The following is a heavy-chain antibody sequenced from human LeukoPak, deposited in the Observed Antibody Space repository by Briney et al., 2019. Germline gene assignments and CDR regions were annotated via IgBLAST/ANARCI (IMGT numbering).Heavy chain of an antibody. CDR3: VRVRPYFDY. J-gene: IGHJ4*02. Sequence: SGTLSLTCTVSGDPISANTYYWAWIRQPPGKGLEWIGSVSYSGSSYYSPSLKSRTTISVDASKNQFFLRLTSVTPADTAFYCCVRVRPYFDYWGEGPLVTAPS. V-gene: IGHV4-39*01. CDR2: VSYSGSS. CDR1: GDPISANTYY.